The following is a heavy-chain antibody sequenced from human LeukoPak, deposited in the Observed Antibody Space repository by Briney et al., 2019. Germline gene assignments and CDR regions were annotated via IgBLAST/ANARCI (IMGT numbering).Heavy chain of an antibody. CDR1: GFTFSTYS. CDR3: VKERGPFDAFDV. J-gene: IGHJ3*01. V-gene: IGHV3-33*06. Sequence: PGGSLRLSCAASGFTFSTYSMNWVRQAPGKGLEWVAVIRSDGNNKFYADSVKGRFTFSRDNSRNTLSLQMNSLGADDTAVYYCVKERGPFDAFDVWGQGTMVTVSS. CDR2: IRSDGNNK.